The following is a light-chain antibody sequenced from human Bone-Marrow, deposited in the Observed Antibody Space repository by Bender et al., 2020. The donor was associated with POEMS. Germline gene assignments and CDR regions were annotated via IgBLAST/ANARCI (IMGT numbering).Light chain of an antibody. Sequence: QSALTQPRSVSGSPGQSVTISCTGTSSDVGGYGYVSWYQQHPGKAPKVMIYDVSRRPSGVPDRFSGSNSGNTASLTISWLQAEDEADYYCCSYVRGSPLFGGGTKLTV. J-gene: IGLJ2*01. CDR3: CSYVRGSPL. V-gene: IGLV2-11*01. CDR2: DVS. CDR1: SSDVGGYGY.